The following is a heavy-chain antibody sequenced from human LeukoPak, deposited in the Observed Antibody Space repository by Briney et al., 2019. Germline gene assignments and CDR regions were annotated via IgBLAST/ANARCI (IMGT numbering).Heavy chain of an antibody. Sequence: SEPLSLTCTVSGDSMTNYYWSWIRQSPGKKLEWIGYIYYSGSTTYNPSLKSRVTISVDTSKNQFSLKLSSVTAADTAVYYCACLTTADAFDIWGQGTMVTVSS. J-gene: IGHJ3*02. CDR3: ACLTTADAFDI. D-gene: IGHD3-22*01. CDR2: IYYSGST. V-gene: IGHV4-59*01. CDR1: GDSMTNYY.